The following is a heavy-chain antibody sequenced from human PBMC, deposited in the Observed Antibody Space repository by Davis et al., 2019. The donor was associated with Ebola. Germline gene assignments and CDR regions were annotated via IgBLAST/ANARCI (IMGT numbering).Heavy chain of an antibody. Sequence: ASVKVSCKASGYTFTGYYMHWVRQAPGQGLEWMGWINPNSGGTNYAQKFQGRVTMTRDTSISTAYMELSRLTSDDTAVYYCARAAPLLYCSGGTCYLNHWGQGTLVTVSS. V-gene: IGHV1-2*02. CDR3: ARAAPLLYCSGGTCYLNH. CDR1: GYTFTGYY. CDR2: INPNSGGT. J-gene: IGHJ4*02. D-gene: IGHD2-15*01.